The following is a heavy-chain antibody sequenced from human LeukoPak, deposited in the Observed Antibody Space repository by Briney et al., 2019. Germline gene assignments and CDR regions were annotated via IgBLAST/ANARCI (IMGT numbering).Heavy chain of an antibody. J-gene: IGHJ4*02. CDR1: GGSFSSYY. Sequence: PSETLSLTCTVSGGSFSSYYWNWIRQAAGKGLEWIGRIYTSGSTSYSSSLKSRVTMSVDKSKNQFSLKLNSVPAADTAVYYCARDVGGYNYGYSLDYWGQGTLVSVSS. CDR3: ARDVGGYNYGYSLDY. D-gene: IGHD5-18*01. V-gene: IGHV4-4*07. CDR2: IYTSGST.